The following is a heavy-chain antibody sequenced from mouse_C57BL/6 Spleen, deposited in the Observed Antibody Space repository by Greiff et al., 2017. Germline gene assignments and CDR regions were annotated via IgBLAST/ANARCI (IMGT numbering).Heavy chain of an antibody. CDR2: INPYNGGT. CDR1: GYTFTDYY. CDR3: ARRADY. D-gene: IGHD3-3*01. Sequence: EVQLQESGPVLVKPGASVKMSCKASGYTFTDYYMNWVKQSPGKSLEWIGVINPYNGGTSYNQKFKGKATLTVDKSSSTAYMELNSLTSEGSAVYYCARRADYWGQGTSVTVSS. V-gene: IGHV1-19*01. J-gene: IGHJ4*01.